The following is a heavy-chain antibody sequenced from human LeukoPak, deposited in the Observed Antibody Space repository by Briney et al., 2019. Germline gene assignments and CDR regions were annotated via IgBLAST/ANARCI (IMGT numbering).Heavy chain of an antibody. CDR1: GGSISSYY. CDR2: IYYSGST. J-gene: IGHJ5*02. D-gene: IGHD6-13*01. CDR3: ARIGIAGSQNWFDP. V-gene: IGHV4-59*01. Sequence: SETLSLTCTASGGSISSYYWSWIRQPPGKGLEWIGYIYYSGSTNYNPSLKSRVTISVDTSKNQFSLKLSSVTAADTAVYYCARIGIAGSQNWFDPWGQGTLVTVSS.